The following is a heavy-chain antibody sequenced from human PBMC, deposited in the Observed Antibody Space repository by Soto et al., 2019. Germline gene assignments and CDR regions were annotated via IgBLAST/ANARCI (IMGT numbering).Heavy chain of an antibody. D-gene: IGHD4-4*01. CDR2: IIPLFRTP. Sequence: QVQLVQSGAEMKEPGSSVKVSCQTSGGTFSSSAISWLRQAPGQGLEWMGGIIPLFRTPDYAQKFQRRVTIAADESTSTAYMELSSLRSEDTAVYYCARDHVGLQLGGNYCYIMDVWGQGTTITISS. V-gene: IGHV1-69*12. CDR1: GGTFSSSA. J-gene: IGHJ6*02. CDR3: ARDHVGLQLGGNYCYIMDV.